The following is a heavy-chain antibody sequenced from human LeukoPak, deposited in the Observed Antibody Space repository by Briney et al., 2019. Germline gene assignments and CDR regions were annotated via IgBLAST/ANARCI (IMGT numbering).Heavy chain of an antibody. CDR2: INPDSGVA. J-gene: IGHJ5*02. CDR3: APAREAYRADWTA. V-gene: IGHV1-2*02. CDR1: GYKFTDDY. D-gene: IGHD1-1*01. Sequence: ASVKVSCKASGYKFTDDYMQWVRQAPGLGLGWRGWINPDSGVANYAQKFPGRITITRDTSISTVYLELSRLQYDDPAVYYCAPAREAYRADWTAWGQGTLVTVSS.